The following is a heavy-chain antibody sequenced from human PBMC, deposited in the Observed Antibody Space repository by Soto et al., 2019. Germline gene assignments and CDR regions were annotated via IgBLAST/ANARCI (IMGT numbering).Heavy chain of an antibody. V-gene: IGHV4-31*03. CDR3: ARGSGDYPIDY. CDR1: GGSISSGGYY. Sequence: QVQLQESGPGLVKPSQTLSLTCTVSGGSISSGGYYWSWIRQHPGKGQEWIGYIDYSGSTYYNPSLKSRVTISVDTSKNQFSLKLSSVTAADTAVYYCARGSGDYPIDYWGQGTLVTVSS. CDR2: IDYSGST. D-gene: IGHD4-17*01. J-gene: IGHJ4*02.